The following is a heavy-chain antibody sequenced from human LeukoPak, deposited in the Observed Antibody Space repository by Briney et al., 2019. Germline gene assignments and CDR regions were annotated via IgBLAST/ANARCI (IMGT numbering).Heavy chain of an antibody. J-gene: IGHJ2*01. CDR1: GGSFSGYY. CDR3: ARGRYGARGGGYFDL. D-gene: IGHD4-17*01. V-gene: IGHV4-34*01. CDR2: INHSGST. Sequence: SETLSLTCAVYGGSFSGYYWSWIRQPPGKGLEWIGEINHSGSTNYNPSLKSRVTISVDTSKNQFSLKPSSVTAADTAVYYCARGRYGARGGGYFDLWGRGTLVTVSS.